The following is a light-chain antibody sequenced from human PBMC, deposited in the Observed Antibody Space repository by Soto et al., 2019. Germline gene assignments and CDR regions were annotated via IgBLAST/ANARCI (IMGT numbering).Light chain of an antibody. CDR3: TSPTPGSLYV. CDR1: SSDVGNYNY. CDR2: MVS. Sequence: LTQPASVSGSPGQSITISCTGTSSDVGNYNYVSWYQQYPGRVPKLLIYMVSNRASGVSNRFSGSKSGNTASLTISGLQAEDEADYFCTSPTPGSLYVFGTGTKVTV. J-gene: IGLJ1*01. V-gene: IGLV2-14*01.